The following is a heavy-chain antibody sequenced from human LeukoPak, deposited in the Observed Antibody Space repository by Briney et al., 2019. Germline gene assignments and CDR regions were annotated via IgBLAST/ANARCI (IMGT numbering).Heavy chain of an antibody. CDR3: ARPWVRGVYFDY. J-gene: IGHJ4*02. CDR2: INPNSGGT. CDR1: GYTVTGYY. V-gene: IGHV1-2*02. Sequence: GASVKVSCKASGYTVTGYYMHWVRQAPGQGLEWMGWINPNSGGTNYAQKFQGRVTMTRDTSISTAYMELSRLRSDDTAVYYCARPWVRGVYFDYWGQGTLVTVSS. D-gene: IGHD3-10*01.